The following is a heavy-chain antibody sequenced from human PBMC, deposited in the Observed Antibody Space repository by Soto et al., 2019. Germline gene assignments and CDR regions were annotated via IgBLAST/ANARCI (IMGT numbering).Heavy chain of an antibody. CDR2: ISYDGINK. Sequence: QVQLVESGGGVVQPGRSLRLSCAASGFIFSSYGMHWVRQAPGKGLEWVAVISYDGINKYYSDSVKGRFTISRDNSKNALYRQMNSLRAKDTAVYYCAKSVYNWNDGFFDYWGQGTLVTVSS. J-gene: IGHJ4*02. V-gene: IGHV3-30*18. CDR1: GFIFSSYG. CDR3: AKSVYNWNDGFFDY. D-gene: IGHD1-1*01.